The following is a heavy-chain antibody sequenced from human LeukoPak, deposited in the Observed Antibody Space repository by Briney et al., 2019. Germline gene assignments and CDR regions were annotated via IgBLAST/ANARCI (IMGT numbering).Heavy chain of an antibody. CDR2: INHSGST. J-gene: IGHJ3*02. Sequence: SETLSLTCAVYGGSFSGYYWSWIRQPPGKGLEWIGEINHSGSTNYNPSLKSRVTISVDTSKNQFSLKLSSVTAADTAVYYCARVLSLWSGAFDIWGQGTMVTVSS. V-gene: IGHV4-34*01. CDR1: GGSFSGYY. D-gene: IGHD2/OR15-2a*01. CDR3: ARVLSLWSGAFDI.